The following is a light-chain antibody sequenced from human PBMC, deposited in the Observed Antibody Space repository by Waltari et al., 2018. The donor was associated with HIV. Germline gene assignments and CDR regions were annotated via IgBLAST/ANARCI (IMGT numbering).Light chain of an antibody. J-gene: IGLJ2*01. CDR1: RSHIGAYES. CDR2: DVF. Sequence: QSVLPQPPSVSGSPGQSITISCTGTRSHIGAYESVSWYRQHPDKAPQLLIYDVFYRPSGVSHRFSGSKSGNTASLTISGLQAEDEAVYSCSSYTTTNTIIFGGGTKLTVL. V-gene: IGLV2-14*03. CDR3: SSYTTTNTII.